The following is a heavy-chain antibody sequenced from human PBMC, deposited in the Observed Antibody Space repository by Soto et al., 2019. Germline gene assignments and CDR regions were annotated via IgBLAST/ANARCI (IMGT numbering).Heavy chain of an antibody. CDR2: IETDGTTQ. Sequence: GVLRLSCVFSGFTFANYWMHCVLQAPGKGLVWVARIETDGTTQTYADSVEGRFTISRDNAKNTLYLHMNSLRAEDTAVYYCGRQAALWEKVDFRGHGTPVTVSS. J-gene: IGHJ1*01. D-gene: IGHD3-10*01. V-gene: IGHV3-74*01. CDR1: GFTFANYW. CDR3: GRQAALWEKVDF.